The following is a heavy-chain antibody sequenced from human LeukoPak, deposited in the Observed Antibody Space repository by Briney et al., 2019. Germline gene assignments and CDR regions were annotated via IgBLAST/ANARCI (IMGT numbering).Heavy chain of an antibody. CDR1: GFTFSSYA. V-gene: IGHV3-23*01. CDR3: AKKVYYDSSGYIDY. Sequence: AGGSLRLSCAASGFTFSSYAMSWVRQAPGKGLEWVSAISGSGGSTYYADSVKGRFTISRDNSKNTLYLQVNSLRAEDTAVYYCAKKVYYDSSGYIDYWGQGTLVTVSS. D-gene: IGHD3-22*01. J-gene: IGHJ4*02. CDR2: ISGSGGST.